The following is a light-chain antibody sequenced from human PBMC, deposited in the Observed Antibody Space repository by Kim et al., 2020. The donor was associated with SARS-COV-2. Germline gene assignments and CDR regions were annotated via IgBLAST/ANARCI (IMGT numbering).Light chain of an antibody. Sequence: DFQMTQSPSTLSASVGDRVTITCRASQSINIWLAWYQQKPGKAPNLLIYDASNLESGVPSRFSGSGSGTQFTLTISSLQPDDFATYYCQEYKSDSWTFGQGTKVEIK. CDR2: DAS. V-gene: IGKV1-5*01. J-gene: IGKJ1*01. CDR3: QEYKSDSWT. CDR1: QSINIW.